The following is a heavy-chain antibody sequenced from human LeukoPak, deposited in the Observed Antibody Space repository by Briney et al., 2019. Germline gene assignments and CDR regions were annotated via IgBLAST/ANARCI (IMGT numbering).Heavy chain of an antibody. CDR1: GYTFTGYY. CDR2: INPNSGGT. J-gene: IGHJ4*02. Sequence: ASVKVSCKASGYTFTGYYMHWVRQAPGQGLEWMGWINPNSGGTNYAQKFQGRVTMTRDTSISTAYMELSRLRSDDTAVYYCARSPTLAAAGPNEFDYWGQGTLVTVSS. CDR3: ARSPTLAAAGPNEFDY. D-gene: IGHD6-13*01. V-gene: IGHV1-2*02.